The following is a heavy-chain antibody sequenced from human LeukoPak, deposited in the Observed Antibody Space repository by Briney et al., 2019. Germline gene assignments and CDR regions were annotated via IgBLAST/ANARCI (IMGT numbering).Heavy chain of an antibody. D-gene: IGHD6-13*01. J-gene: IGHJ4*02. V-gene: IGHV4-39*07. CDR1: GGSISSISYY. Sequence: SETLSLTCTVSGGSISSISYYCGWIRQPPGKGLEWIWSIYYSGSTYYNPSLKSRVTISVDKSKNKFYLKLSSVTAADTAVYYCASSSSRWYFFDYWGQGTLVTVSS. CDR2: IYYSGST. CDR3: ASSSSRWYFFDY.